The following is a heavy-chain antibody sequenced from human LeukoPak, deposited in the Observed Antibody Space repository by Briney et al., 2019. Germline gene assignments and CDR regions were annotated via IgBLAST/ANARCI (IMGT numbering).Heavy chain of an antibody. J-gene: IGHJ6*03. Sequence: SETLSLTCTVSGGSISSYYWSWIRQPPGKGLEWIGYIYYSGSTNYNPSLKSRVTISVDTSKNQFSLKLSSVTAADTAVYYCARASQGGYSYETTYYMDVWGKGTTVTISS. CDR2: IYYSGST. D-gene: IGHD5-18*01. CDR1: GGSISSYY. CDR3: ARASQGGYSYETTYYMDV. V-gene: IGHV4-59*01.